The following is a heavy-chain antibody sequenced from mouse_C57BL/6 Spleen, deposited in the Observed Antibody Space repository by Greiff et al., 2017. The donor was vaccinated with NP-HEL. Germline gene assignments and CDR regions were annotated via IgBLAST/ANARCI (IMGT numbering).Heavy chain of an antibody. V-gene: IGHV2-5*01. CDR2: IWRGGST. J-gene: IGHJ1*03. D-gene: IGHD1-1*01. Sequence: QVQLQQSGPGLVQPSQSLSITCTVSGFSLTSYGVHWVRQSPGKGLEWLGVIWRGGSTDYNAAFMSRLSITKDNSKSQVFFKMNSLQADDTAIYYCAKEDYYGSSPYFDVWGTGTTVTVAS. CDR1: GFSLTSYG. CDR3: AKEDYYGSSPYFDV.